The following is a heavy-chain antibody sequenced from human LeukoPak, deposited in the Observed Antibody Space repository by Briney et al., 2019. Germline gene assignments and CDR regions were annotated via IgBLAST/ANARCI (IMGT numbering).Heavy chain of an antibody. CDR3: ARFPRDPWRFDY. J-gene: IGHJ4*02. D-gene: IGHD5-12*01. CDR2: IKEDGSES. CDR1: GFTFSSDW. Sequence: GGSLRLSCAVSGFTFSSDWMTWVRQAPGKGLEWVANIKEDGSESYYVDSVKGRFTISRDNTKNSLYLQMNSLRAEDTAVYYCARFPRDPWRFDYWGQGTLVTVS. V-gene: IGHV3-7*03.